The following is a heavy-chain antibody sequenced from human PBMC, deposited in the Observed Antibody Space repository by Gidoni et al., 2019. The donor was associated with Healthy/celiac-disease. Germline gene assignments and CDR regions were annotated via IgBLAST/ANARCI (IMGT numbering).Heavy chain of an antibody. CDR2: ISSSSSSI. CDR3: ARDYYDSSGYYPPYYYYGMDV. D-gene: IGHD3-22*01. Sequence: EVQLVESGGGLVKPGGSLRLSCAASGFTCSSYSMNWVRQAPGKGLEWVSSISSSSSSIYYADSVKGRFTISRDNAKNSLYLQLNSLRAEDTAVYYCARDYYDSSGYYPPYYYYGMDVWGQGTTVTVSS. V-gene: IGHV3-21*01. J-gene: IGHJ6*02. CDR1: GFTCSSYS.